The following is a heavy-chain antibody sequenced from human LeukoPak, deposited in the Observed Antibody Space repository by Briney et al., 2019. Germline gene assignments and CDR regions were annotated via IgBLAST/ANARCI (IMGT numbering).Heavy chain of an antibody. D-gene: IGHD2-15*01. J-gene: IGHJ3*02. CDR1: GYTFTSYG. CDR3: AIGYCRGGSCDDEPGDAFDI. V-gene: IGHV1-18*01. CDR2: ISSYNGNT. Sequence: ASVKVSCKASGYTFTSYGISWVRQAPGQGLEWMGWISSYNGNTNYAQKLQGRVTMTRDMSTSTVYMELSSLRSEDTAVYYCAIGYCRGGSCDDEPGDAFDIWGQGTMVAVSS.